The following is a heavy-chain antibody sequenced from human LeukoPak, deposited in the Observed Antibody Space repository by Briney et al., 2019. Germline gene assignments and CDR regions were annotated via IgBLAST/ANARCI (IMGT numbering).Heavy chain of an antibody. J-gene: IGHJ4*02. CDR3: ARLAVAGSRGKDY. Sequence: GGSLRLSCTASGFTFSSYAMHWVRQAPGKGLEWVSYISSSSSTIYYADSVKGRFTISRDNAKNSLYLQMNSPRDEDTAVYYCARLAVAGSRGKDYWGQGTLVTVSS. CDR2: ISSSSSTI. D-gene: IGHD6-19*01. CDR1: GFTFSSYA. V-gene: IGHV3-48*02.